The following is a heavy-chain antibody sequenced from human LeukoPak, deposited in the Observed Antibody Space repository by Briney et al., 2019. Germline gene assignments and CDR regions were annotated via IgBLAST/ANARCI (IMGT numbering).Heavy chain of an antibody. V-gene: IGHV1-18*04. CDR1: GSSFTSYW. J-gene: IGHJ6*03. CDR2: ISAYNGNT. Sequence: GASLKISCQGSGSSFTSYWIGWVRQAPGQGLEWMGWISAYNGNTNYAQKLQGRATMTTDTSTSTAYMELRSLRSDDTAVYYCARISPLPMVRRVMGYYYYYYMDVWGKGTTVTVSS. D-gene: IGHD3-10*01. CDR3: ARISPLPMVRRVMGYYYYYYMDV.